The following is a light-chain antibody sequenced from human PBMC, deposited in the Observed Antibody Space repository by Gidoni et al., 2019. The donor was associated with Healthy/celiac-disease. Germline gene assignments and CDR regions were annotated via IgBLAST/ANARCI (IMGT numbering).Light chain of an antibody. CDR2: GAS. CDR1: QNVSSN. Sequence: DILLTQSPATLSVSPWETATFPGRASQNVSSNLAWYQQKHGQAPRLLIYGASTRATGIPARFSGSGSGTEFTLTISSLQSEDFAVYYCQQYNNWPRTFGQGTKVEIK. J-gene: IGKJ1*01. V-gene: IGKV3-15*01. CDR3: QQYNNWPRT.